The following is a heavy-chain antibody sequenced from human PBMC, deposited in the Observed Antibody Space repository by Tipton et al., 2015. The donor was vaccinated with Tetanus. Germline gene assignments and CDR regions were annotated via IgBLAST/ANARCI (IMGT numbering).Heavy chain of an antibody. D-gene: IGHD3-22*01. V-gene: IGHV3-20*04. CDR2: INWNGDNR. Sequence: SLRLSCAASGFRFHDHGMSWVRQGPGKGLEWVSGINWNGDNRDYVDSVKGRFTISRDNANNFLYLQMTSLRPEDTAFYYCARNYDSSGSWGQGTLVTVSS. CDR1: GFRFHDHG. CDR3: ARNYDSSGS. J-gene: IGHJ5*02.